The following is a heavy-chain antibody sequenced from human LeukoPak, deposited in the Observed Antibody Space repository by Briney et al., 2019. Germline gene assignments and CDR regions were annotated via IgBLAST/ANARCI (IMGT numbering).Heavy chain of an antibody. V-gene: IGHV3-48*01. D-gene: IGHD2-8*01. CDR1: GFTFSSYI. J-gene: IGHJ3*02. Sequence: GGSLRLSCAASGFTFSSYIMSWVRQAPGKGLQWVSYISSSGTTTYYADSVKGRFTISRDNAKKSLYLQMNSLRVEDTAVYYCAREDTGVAFDIWGQGTTVTV. CDR2: ISSSGTTT. CDR3: AREDTGVAFDI.